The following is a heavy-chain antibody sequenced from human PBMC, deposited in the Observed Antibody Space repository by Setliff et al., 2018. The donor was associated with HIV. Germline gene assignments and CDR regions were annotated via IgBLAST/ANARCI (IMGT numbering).Heavy chain of an antibody. J-gene: IGHJ4*02. CDR1: GFTFSNSW. Sequence: GGSLRLSCAASGFTFSNSWMTWVRQAPGKGLEWVANIKKDGSDKFYVDSVKGRFAISRDNAKNSLNLEMNSLRAGDTAVYYCLRGGSFGDIPNCWGQGTLVTVSS. CDR3: LRGGSFGDIPNC. V-gene: IGHV3-7*01. D-gene: IGHD4-17*01. CDR2: IKKDGSDK.